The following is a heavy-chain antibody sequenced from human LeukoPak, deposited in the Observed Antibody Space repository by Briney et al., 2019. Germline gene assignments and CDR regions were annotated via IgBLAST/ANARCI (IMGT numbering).Heavy chain of an antibody. J-gene: IGHJ4*02. CDR3: ARGSRGGDNY. D-gene: IGHD2-21*02. CDR1: GVSFRGYY. Sequence: SETLSLTCAVHGVSFRGYYWSSLRQPSGKGLEWIGEINHSGSTNYNPSLKSRVTISVDTSKNQFSLKLSSVTAADTAVYYCARGSRGGDNYWGQGTLVTVSS. CDR2: INHSGST. V-gene: IGHV4-34*01.